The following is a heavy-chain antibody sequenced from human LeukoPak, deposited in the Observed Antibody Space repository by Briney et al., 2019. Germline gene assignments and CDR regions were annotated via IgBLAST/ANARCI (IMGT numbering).Heavy chain of an antibody. CDR3: AREDQLLSFDY. CDR2: IYGRGNT. D-gene: IGHD2-2*01. CDR1: GFTVSSNY. V-gene: IGHV3-53*01. Sequence: GGSLRLSCEVSGFTVSSNYMSWVRQAPGKGLEWVSVIYGRGNTYYADSVKGRFSISRDPSKNTLYLQMNSLRTEDTAVYYCAREDQLLSFDYWGQGALVTVSS. J-gene: IGHJ4*02.